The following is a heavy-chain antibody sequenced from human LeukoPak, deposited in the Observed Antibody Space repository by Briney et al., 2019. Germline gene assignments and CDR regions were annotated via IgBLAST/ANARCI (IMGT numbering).Heavy chain of an antibody. CDR2: IYTSGST. V-gene: IGHV4-4*09. Sequence: SVPRWLTCKDTGGAIRSWYGSWIRQPPGKELKWIGYIYTSGSTNYNPSLNSRVTISVDTSKNQFSLKLSSVTAVDTAVYYCAREMGSFTPGRSMHSGYDWAHYYFYYGMDVWGQGTTVTVSS. CDR1: GGAIRSWY. J-gene: IGHJ6*02. D-gene: IGHD5-12*01. CDR3: AREMGSFTPGRSMHSGYDWAHYYFYYGMDV.